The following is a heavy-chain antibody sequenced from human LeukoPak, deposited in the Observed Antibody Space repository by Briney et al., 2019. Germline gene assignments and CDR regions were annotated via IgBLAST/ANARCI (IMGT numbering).Heavy chain of an antibody. J-gene: IGHJ6*03. CDR3: AKMMGQRLYDYCMDV. Sequence: GGSLTLSCAAAGFSLSNFAMSWVRQAPGKGLEWVSAMSGSGDGTYYADSVKGRSTISRDNSKNTLYLQMNSLRADDTAVYYCAKMMGQRLYDYCMDVWGKGTTVTVSS. CDR2: MSGSGDGT. V-gene: IGHV3-23*01. D-gene: IGHD3-16*01. CDR1: GFSLSNFA.